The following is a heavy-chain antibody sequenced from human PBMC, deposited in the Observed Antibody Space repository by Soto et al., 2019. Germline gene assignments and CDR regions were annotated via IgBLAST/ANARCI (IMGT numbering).Heavy chain of an antibody. CDR3: ARGLGYCNVSSCSGAFDM. J-gene: IGHJ3*02. V-gene: IGHV3-23*01. CDR2: MSGSGGST. CDR1: EFTFSSYA. D-gene: IGHD2-15*01. Sequence: SQRLSSAASEFTFSSYAMSWFRQAQGKVVEWVSTMSGSGGSTFYADSVKGRFTISRDNAKNSGYLQMNSLRAEDTAVYYCARGLGYCNVSSCSGAFDMWGQGTMGTVSS.